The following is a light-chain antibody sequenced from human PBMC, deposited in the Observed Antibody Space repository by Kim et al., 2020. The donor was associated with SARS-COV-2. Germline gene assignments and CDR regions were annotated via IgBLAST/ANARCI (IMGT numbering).Light chain of an antibody. Sequence: EAIGDRVTITCRASQSIRSWLAWYQHKPGKAPKLLIYKASNLESGVPSRFSGSGSGTEFTLTISSLQPDDSATYYCQQYNSDLATFGQGTKVDIK. V-gene: IGKV1-5*03. CDR2: KAS. CDR3: QQYNSDLAT. J-gene: IGKJ1*01. CDR1: QSIRSW.